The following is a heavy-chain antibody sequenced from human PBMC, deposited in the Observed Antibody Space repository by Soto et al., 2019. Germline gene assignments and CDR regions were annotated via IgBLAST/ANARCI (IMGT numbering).Heavy chain of an antibody. CDR3: ASRYGSSASCSLYYGMDV. V-gene: IGHV5-10-1*01. CDR2: IVPSDSYT. D-gene: IGHD2-2*01. Sequence: GASLKISCKGSAYSFTSYWISWVLQMPEKGLASTGRIVPSDSYTNYSPSFQSHVTISADTSISTPYLQWRSLKASDTAMPYGASRYGSSASCSLYYGMDVWGQVTTVTVSS. CDR1: AYSFTSYW. J-gene: IGHJ6*01.